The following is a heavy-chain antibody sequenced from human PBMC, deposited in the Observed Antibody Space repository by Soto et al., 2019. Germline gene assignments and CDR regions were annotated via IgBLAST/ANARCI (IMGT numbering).Heavy chain of an antibody. CDR3: AHRTTTVTWWFDP. V-gene: IGHV2-5*02. CDR1: GFSLTTRGVG. D-gene: IGHD4-17*01. CDR2: IYWDDDT. J-gene: IGHJ5*02. Sequence: QITLKESGPPLVKPTQTLTLTCTFSGFSLTTRGVGVGWIRQPPGKPLEWLALIYWDDDTRYSPSLKSRLALTKYTSKNQVVLTMSNIDPADTGTYFCAHRTTTVTWWFDPWGQGTLVTVSS.